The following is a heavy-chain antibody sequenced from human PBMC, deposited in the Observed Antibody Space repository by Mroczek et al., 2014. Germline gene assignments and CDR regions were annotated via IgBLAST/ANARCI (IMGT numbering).Heavy chain of an antibody. V-gene: IGHV4-34*01. CDR1: WVLQWLL. CDR3: ARGRNFYRDDSSSWSGGWRYDFDY. Sequence: QLQQWGGRTVEAFGDPVPHLRCLWWVLQWLLLELDPPAPRKGLEWIGEINHSGSTNYNPSLKSRVTISVDTSKNQFSLKLSSVTAADTAVYYCARGRNFYRDDSSSWSGGWRYDFDYWGQGTLVTVSS. CDR2: INHSGST. J-gene: IGHJ4*02. D-gene: IGHD6-13*01.